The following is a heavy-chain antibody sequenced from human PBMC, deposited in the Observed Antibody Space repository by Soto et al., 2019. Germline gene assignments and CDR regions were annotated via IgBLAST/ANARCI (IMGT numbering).Heavy chain of an antibody. CDR3: AKGLSIFGVVIAYFDY. Sequence: PGGSLRLSCAASGFTFSSYAMSWVRQAPGKGLEWVSAISGSGGSTYYADSVKGRFTISRDNSKNTLYLQMNSLRAEDTAVYYCAKGLSIFGVVIAYFDYWGQGTLVTVSS. D-gene: IGHD3-3*01. CDR2: ISGSGGST. CDR1: GFTFSSYA. J-gene: IGHJ4*02. V-gene: IGHV3-23*01.